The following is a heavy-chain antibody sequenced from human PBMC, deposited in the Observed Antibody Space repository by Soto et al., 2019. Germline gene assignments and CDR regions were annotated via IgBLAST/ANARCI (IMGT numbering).Heavy chain of an antibody. CDR3: ARDRGYCSGGSCYGGEFDY. CDR1: GYTFTSYY. V-gene: IGHV1-46*01. D-gene: IGHD2-15*01. Sequence: GASVKVSCKASGYTFTSYYMHWVRQAPGQGLEWMGIINPGGGSTSYAQKFQGRVTMTRDTSTSTVYMELSSLRSEDTAVYYCARDRGYCSGGSCYGGEFDYWGQGTLVTVSS. CDR2: INPGGGST. J-gene: IGHJ4*02.